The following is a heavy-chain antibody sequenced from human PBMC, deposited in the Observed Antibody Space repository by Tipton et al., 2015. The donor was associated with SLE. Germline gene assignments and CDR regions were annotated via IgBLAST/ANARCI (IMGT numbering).Heavy chain of an antibody. V-gene: IGHV3-48*01. CDR3: ASSPGGSYGY. J-gene: IGHJ4*02. CDR1: GFTFSSYS. CDR2: ISSSSSTI. Sequence: SLRLSCAASGFTFSSYSMNWVRQAPGKGLEWVSYISSSSSTIYYADSVKGRFTISRDNAKNSLYLQMNSLRAEDTAVYYCASSPGGSYGYWGQGTLVTVSS. D-gene: IGHD1-26*01.